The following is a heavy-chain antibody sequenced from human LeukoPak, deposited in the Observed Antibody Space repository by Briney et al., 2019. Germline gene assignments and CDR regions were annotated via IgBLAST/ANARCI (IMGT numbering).Heavy chain of an antibody. V-gene: IGHV3-53*01. D-gene: IGHD4-17*01. CDR2: IYNDGST. CDR3: ARGTPRPDYGDDLGH. Sequence: GGSLRLSCAASGDTLSSNYMSGVRQAPGKGLEWVSVIYNDGSTYYADSVKGRFTISRDNSKNTLYLQVNSLSAEDTAVYYCARGTPRPDYGDDLGHWGQGTLVTVSS. CDR1: GDTLSSNY. J-gene: IGHJ4*02.